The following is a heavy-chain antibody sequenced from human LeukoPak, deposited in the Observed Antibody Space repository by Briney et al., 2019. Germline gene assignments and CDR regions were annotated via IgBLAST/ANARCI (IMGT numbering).Heavy chain of an antibody. CDR3: AREGGYSGYDYWDY. CDR2: INHSGST. D-gene: IGHD5-12*01. J-gene: IGHJ4*02. CDR1: GGSFSGYY. V-gene: IGHV4-34*01. Sequence: SETLSLTCAVYGGSFSGYYWSWIRQPPGKGLEWIGEINHSGSTNYNPSLKSRVTISVDTSKNQFSLKLSSVTAADTAVYYCAREGGYSGYDYWDYWGQGTRVTVAS.